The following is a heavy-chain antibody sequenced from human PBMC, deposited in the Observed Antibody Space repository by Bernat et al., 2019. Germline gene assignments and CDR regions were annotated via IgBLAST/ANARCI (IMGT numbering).Heavy chain of an antibody. D-gene: IGHD3-3*01. CDR3: ASAPEWLYYYGMDV. CDR2: IKQDGSEK. Sequence: EVQLVESGGGLVQPGGSLRLSCADSGFTFSSYWMSWVRQAPGKGLEWVANIKQDGSEKYYVDSVKGRFTISRDNAKNSLYLQMNSLRAEDTAVYYCASAPEWLYYYGMDVWGQGTTVTVSS. J-gene: IGHJ6*02. CDR1: GFTFSSYW. V-gene: IGHV3-7*03.